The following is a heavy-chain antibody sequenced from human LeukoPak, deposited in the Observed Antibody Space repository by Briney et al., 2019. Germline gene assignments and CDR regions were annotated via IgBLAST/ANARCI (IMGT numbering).Heavy chain of an antibody. CDR1: GYTFTSYD. CDR2: MNPNSGNT. J-gene: IGHJ4*02. V-gene: IGHV1-8*03. Sequence: ASVKVSCKASGYTFTSYDINWVRQATGQGLEWMGWMNPNSGNTGYAQKFQGRVTITRNTSISTAYMELSSLRSEDTAVYCCARAGTASYGSGSYGYWGQGTLVTVSS. D-gene: IGHD3-10*01. CDR3: ARAGTASYGSGSYGY.